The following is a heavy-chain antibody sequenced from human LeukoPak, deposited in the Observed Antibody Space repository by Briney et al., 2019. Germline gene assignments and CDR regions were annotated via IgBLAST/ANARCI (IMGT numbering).Heavy chain of an antibody. CDR1: GFTFSDYY. CDR3: ARDRGIVVVPAAIGGHDAFDI. CDR2: ISSSGSTI. Sequence: GGSLRLSCAASGFTFSDYYMSWIRQAPGKGLEWVSYISSSGSTIYYADSVKGRFTISRDNAKNSLYLQMNSLRAEDTAVYYCARDRGIVVVPAAIGGHDAFDIWGQGTMVTVSS. D-gene: IGHD2-2*02. J-gene: IGHJ3*02. V-gene: IGHV3-11*01.